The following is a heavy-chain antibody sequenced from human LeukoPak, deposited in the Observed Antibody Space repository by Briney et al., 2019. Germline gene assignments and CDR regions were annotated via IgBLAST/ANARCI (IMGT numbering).Heavy chain of an antibody. CDR3: VTGGHYFGT. V-gene: IGHV3-15*01. D-gene: IGHD3-10*01. CDR2: IKRKSDGGTP. J-gene: IGHJ5*02. Sequence: GGSLRLSCATSGFTFSRYWMHWVRQAPGKGLEWVGRIKRKSDGGTPDYAAPVKGRFTISRDDSINTLYLQMNSLKTDDTAVYHCVTGGHYFGTWGQGTLVTVSP. CDR1: GFTFSRYW.